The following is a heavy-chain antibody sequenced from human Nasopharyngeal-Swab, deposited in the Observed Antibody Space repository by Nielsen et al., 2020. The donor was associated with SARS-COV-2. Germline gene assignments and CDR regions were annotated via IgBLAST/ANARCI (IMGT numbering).Heavy chain of an antibody. CDR3: AKDLRGPHFF. J-gene: IGHJ4*02. V-gene: IGHV3-30*18. CDR2: ISYDGSNK. Sequence: GESLKISCAASGFTFSSYGMHWVRQAPGKGLEWVAVISYDGSNKYYADSVKGRFTISRDNSKNTLSLQMNSLRAEDTAVYYCAKDLRGPHFFWGQGTLVTVSS. D-gene: IGHD2/OR15-2a*01. CDR1: GFTFSSYG.